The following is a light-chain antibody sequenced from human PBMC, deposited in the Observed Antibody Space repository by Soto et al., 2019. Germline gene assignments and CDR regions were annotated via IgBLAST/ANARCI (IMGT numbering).Light chain of an antibody. Sequence: EIVLTQSPATLSLSPGERATLSCRASQSVSSKLAWYQQKLGQAPRLLIYDAFNRATGIPARFSGSGSGTDFTLTISNLEPEDFAVYYCQQRSSWPTFGQGTKLEIK. CDR3: QQRSSWPT. CDR1: QSVSSK. V-gene: IGKV3-11*01. J-gene: IGKJ2*01. CDR2: DAF.